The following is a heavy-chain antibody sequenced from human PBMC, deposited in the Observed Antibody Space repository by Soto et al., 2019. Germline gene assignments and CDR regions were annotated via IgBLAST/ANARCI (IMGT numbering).Heavy chain of an antibody. CDR2: IWYDGSNK. V-gene: IGHV3-33*01. J-gene: IGHJ6*02. CDR1: GFTFSSYG. Sequence: GGSLRLSCAASGFTFSSYGMHWVRQAPGKGLEWVAVIWYDGSNKYYADSVKGRFTISRDNSKNTLYLQMNSLRAEDTAVYYCAREDNYYGSGSLSYYYYGMDVWGQGTTVTVSS. CDR3: AREDNYYGSGSLSYYYYGMDV. D-gene: IGHD3-10*01.